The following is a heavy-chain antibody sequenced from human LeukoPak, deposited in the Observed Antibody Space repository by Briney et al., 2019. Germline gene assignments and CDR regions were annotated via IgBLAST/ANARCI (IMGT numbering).Heavy chain of an antibody. CDR1: GGSISSYY. J-gene: IGHJ6*02. V-gene: IGHV4-59*08. Sequence: SETLSLTCTVSGGSISSYYWSWIRQSPGKGLEWIGYISDNGHTDYIPSLRGRAAISVDTSKNQFFLNLRAVTAADTAVYHCGTADRVHRELYGTDVWGQGATVTVSS. CDR2: ISDNGHT. CDR3: GTADRVHRELYGTDV. D-gene: IGHD1-7*01.